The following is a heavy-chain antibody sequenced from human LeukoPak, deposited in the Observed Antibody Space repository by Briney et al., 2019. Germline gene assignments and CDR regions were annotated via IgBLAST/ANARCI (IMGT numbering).Heavy chain of an antibody. Sequence: SETLSRTCTVSGYSISSGYYWGWIRQPPGKGLEWIGSIYHSGSTYYNPSLKSRVTISVDTSKNQFSLKLSSVTAADTAVYYCATRRGAARRIGWYFDLWGRGTLVTVSS. D-gene: IGHD6-6*01. J-gene: IGHJ2*01. CDR1: GYSISSGYY. CDR2: IYHSGST. CDR3: ATRRGAARRIGWYFDL. V-gene: IGHV4-38-2*02.